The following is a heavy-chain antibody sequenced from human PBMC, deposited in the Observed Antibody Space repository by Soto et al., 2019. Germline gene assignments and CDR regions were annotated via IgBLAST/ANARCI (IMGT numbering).Heavy chain of an antibody. J-gene: IGHJ5*02. CDR2: ISSSGSYI. Sequence: GGSLRLSCAASGFTFSSYSMNWVRQAPGKGLEWVSSISSSGSYIYYADSVKGRFTISRDNAKNSLYLQMNSLRAEDTAVYYCARGPGIAVAGTDPGDWFDPWGQGTLVTVSS. D-gene: IGHD6-19*01. CDR3: ARGPGIAVAGTDPGDWFDP. CDR1: GFTFSSYS. V-gene: IGHV3-21*01.